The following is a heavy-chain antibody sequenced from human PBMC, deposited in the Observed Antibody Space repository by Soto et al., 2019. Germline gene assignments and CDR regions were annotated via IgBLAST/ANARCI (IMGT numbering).Heavy chain of an antibody. CDR1: GGTFSTHA. Sequence: QVQLVQSEAEVKKPGSSVKVSCKASGGTFSTHAVTWVRQAPGQGLEWMGGIIPIFGTANYAQKFQGRVTMSADESRSTAYMELSSRKSEGTAVYYCAAGGYYVMDVWGQGTTVTVSS. CDR3: AAGGYYVMDV. CDR2: IIPIFGTA. D-gene: IGHD3-10*01. J-gene: IGHJ6*02. V-gene: IGHV1-69*12.